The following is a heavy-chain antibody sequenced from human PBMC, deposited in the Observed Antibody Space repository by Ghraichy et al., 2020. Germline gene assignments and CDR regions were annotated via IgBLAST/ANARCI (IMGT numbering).Heavy chain of an antibody. CDR1: GLIFSSYW. CDR2: INQDGREK. D-gene: IGHD3-10*01. J-gene: IGHJ3*02. V-gene: IGHV3-7*03. CDR3: SSGDTFDI. Sequence: GGSLRLSCAASGLIFSSYWMTWVRQAPGKGLEWVANINQDGREKYYVGSVKGRFTISRDNAKNSLYLQMNNLSAEDTAVYYCSSGDTFDIWGQGTTVTVSS.